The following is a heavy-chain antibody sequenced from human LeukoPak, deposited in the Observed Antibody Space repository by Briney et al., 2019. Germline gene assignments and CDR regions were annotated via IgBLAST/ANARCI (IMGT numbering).Heavy chain of an antibody. CDR2: IFRSGST. CDR1: GGSISSYY. V-gene: IGHV4-59*01. J-gene: IGHJ6*03. D-gene: IGHD5-18*01. Sequence: SETLSLTCTVSGGSISSYYWIWMRQPPGKGMEWIGYIFRSGSTNYNPSLKSRVTISVDTSKNHFSLNLGSVTAADTAVYYCARGIVEGYSYGWFYYMDVWGKGTTVTVSS. CDR3: ARGIVEGYSYGWFYYMDV.